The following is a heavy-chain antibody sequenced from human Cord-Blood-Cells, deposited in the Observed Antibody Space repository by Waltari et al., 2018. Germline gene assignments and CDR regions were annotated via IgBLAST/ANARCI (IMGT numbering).Heavy chain of an antibody. CDR3: ARTYDYIWGSYQGAFDI. Sequence: QVQLVQSGAEVQKLGSWVKSSCKASGGTFSSHAISWVRQAPGQGLEWMGGIIPIFGTANYAQKLQGRVTITADESTSTAYMELSSLRSEDTAVYYCARTYDYIWGSYQGAFDIWGQGTMVTVSS. CDR2: IIPIFGTA. J-gene: IGHJ3*02. CDR1: GGTFSSHA. V-gene: IGHV1-69*19. D-gene: IGHD3-16*02.